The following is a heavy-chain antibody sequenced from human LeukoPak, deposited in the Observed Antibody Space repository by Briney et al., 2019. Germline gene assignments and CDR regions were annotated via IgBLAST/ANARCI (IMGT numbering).Heavy chain of an antibody. CDR1: GFTFSSYS. Sequence: GGSLRLSCAAFGFTFSSYSMNWVRQAPGKGLEWVSSISSSSSYIYYADSVKGRFTISRDNAKNSLYLQMNSLRAEDTAVYYCARDSGHYDFWSGYYTGGAFDIWGQGTMVTVSS. CDR2: ISSSSSYI. D-gene: IGHD3-3*01. J-gene: IGHJ3*02. V-gene: IGHV3-21*01. CDR3: ARDSGHYDFWSGYYTGGAFDI.